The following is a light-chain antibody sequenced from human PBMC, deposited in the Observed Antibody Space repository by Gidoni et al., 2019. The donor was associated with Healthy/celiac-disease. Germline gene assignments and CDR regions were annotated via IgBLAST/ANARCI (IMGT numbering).Light chain of an antibody. J-gene: IGLJ2*01. V-gene: IGLV1-44*01. Sequence: QSVMTQPPSASGTPGQRVNISCSGSSSNIGSNTVNWYQQLPGTAPKLLIYSNNQRPSWLPDRSSGSKSGTSASLAISGLQSEYESDYYCAAWDDSLTGVVFGVGTKLTVL. CDR3: AAWDDSLTGVV. CDR2: SNN. CDR1: SSNIGSNT.